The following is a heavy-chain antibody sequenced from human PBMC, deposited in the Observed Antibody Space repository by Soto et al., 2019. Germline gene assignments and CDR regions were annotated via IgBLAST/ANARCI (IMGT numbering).Heavy chain of an antibody. D-gene: IGHD5-12*01. V-gene: IGHV3-30*18. CDR1: GFTFNNSG. J-gene: IGHJ6*02. Sequence: AGSLRLSCRVAGFTFNNSGMHWVRQAPCKGLEWMAVISYDGSDKYYADSVKGRVIISRDNSKNTLNLEMNSLRAEDTAIYYCVKDRVPGAYGNYYGMDVWGQGTTVTVSS. CDR3: VKDRVPGAYGNYYGMDV. CDR2: ISYDGSDK.